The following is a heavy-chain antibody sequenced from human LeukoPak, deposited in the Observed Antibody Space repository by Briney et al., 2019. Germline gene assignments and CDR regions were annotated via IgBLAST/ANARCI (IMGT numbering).Heavy chain of an antibody. CDR1: GFTFRNHG. Sequence: GGSLRLSCAASGFTFRNHGMNWVRQAPGKGLEWVSSISGGGDSTYYADSVKGRFTISRDNSKNTLSLQMNSLRAEDTAMYYCAKDRYGDYSFDYWGQGTLVTVSS. CDR2: ISGGGDST. V-gene: IGHV3-23*01. CDR3: AKDRYGDYSFDY. D-gene: IGHD4-17*01. J-gene: IGHJ4*02.